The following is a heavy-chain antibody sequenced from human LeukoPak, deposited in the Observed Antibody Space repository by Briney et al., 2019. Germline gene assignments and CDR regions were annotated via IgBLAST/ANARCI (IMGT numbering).Heavy chain of an antibody. J-gene: IGHJ4*02. CDR1: GFTFSSYS. CDR2: ISSSSSYI. CDR3: ARDLAEPTMIVGY. Sequence: PGGSLRLSCAASGFTFSSYSMNWVRQAPGKGLEWVSSISSSSSYIYYADSVKGRFTISRDNAKNSLYLQMNSLRAEDTAVYYCARDLAEPTMIVGYWGQGTLVTVSS. D-gene: IGHD3-22*01. V-gene: IGHV3-21*01.